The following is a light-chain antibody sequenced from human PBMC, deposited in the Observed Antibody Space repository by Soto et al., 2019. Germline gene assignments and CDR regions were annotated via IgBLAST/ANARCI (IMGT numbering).Light chain of an antibody. J-gene: IGLJ2*01. CDR1: NSNIGTNT. V-gene: IGLV1-44*01. CDR2: TNN. Sequence: QSLLTQPPSASGTPGQRVTISCSGSNSNIGTNTVNWYQQLPGTAPRLLIYTNNQRPSGVPHRFSGSKTGTSASLAIGGLQSEDGADYYSQSYDSSLTVVFGGGTKLTVL. CDR3: QSYDSSLTVV.